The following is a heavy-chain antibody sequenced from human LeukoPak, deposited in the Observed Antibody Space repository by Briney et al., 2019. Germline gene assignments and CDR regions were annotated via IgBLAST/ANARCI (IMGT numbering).Heavy chain of an antibody. J-gene: IGHJ5*02. CDR1: GGSISSGGYY. CDR2: IYYSGST. V-gene: IGHV4-31*03. D-gene: IGHD6-13*01. Sequence: SETLSLTCTVSGGSISSGGYYWSWIRQHPGKGLEWIGYIYYSGSTYYNPSLKSRVTISVDTSKNQFSLKLSSVTAADTAVYYCAREEAAADWFDPWGQGTLVTVSS. CDR3: AREEAAADWFDP.